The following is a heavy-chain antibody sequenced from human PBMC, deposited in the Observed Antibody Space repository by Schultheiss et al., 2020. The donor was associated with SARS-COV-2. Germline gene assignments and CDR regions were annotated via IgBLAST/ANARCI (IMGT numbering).Heavy chain of an antibody. Sequence: ESLKISCTVSGGSISSYYWSWIRQPPGKGLEWIGYIYYSGSTNYNPSLKSRVTISVDTSKNQFSLKLSSVTAADTAVYYCARTHEFYDFWSGDALFNWFDPWGQGTLVTVSS. CDR1: GGSISSYY. J-gene: IGHJ5*02. V-gene: IGHV4-59*01. CDR2: IYYSGST. CDR3: ARTHEFYDFWSGDALFNWFDP. D-gene: IGHD3-3*01.